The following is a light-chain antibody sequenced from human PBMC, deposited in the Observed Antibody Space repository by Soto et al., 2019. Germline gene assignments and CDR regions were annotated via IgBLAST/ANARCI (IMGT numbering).Light chain of an antibody. J-gene: IGKJ4*02. CDR2: DAS. V-gene: IGKV1D-13*01. CDR3: QQFKDSPRT. CDR1: QDIRNA. Sequence: IQLTQSPSSLSASVGGRVTITCRASQDIRNALAWYQQKPGKAPRLLIYDASSLESGVPSTFSGSGSGTDFTLTISSLQPEDFATYYCQQFKDSPRTFGRGTKVEIK.